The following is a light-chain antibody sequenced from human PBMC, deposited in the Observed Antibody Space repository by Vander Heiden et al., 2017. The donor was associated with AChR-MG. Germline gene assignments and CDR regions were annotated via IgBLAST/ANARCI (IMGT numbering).Light chain of an antibody. Sequence: QSALTQPASVSGSPGQSITLSCTGTSSDVGGYHYVSWYQQRPGKAPKLIMYEVSDRPSGVSNRFSGSKSGNTASLSISGLQAEDEADYYCSSYTSSNTVIFGGGTRLTVI. CDR3: SSYTSSNTVI. J-gene: IGLJ2*01. V-gene: IGLV2-14*01. CDR1: SSDVGGYHY. CDR2: EVS.